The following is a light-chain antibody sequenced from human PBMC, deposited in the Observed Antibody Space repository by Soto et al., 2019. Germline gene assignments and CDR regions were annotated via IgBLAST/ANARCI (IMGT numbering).Light chain of an antibody. Sequence: QSALTQPPSASGSSGESVTISCIGTSSDVGGYNYVSWYQQHPGKAPKLMIYVVSKRPSGVPDRFSGSKSGNTASLTVSGLQAEDEADYYCSSYAASNNLGVFRGGTKLTVL. V-gene: IGLV2-8*01. CDR3: SSYAASNNLGV. J-gene: IGLJ2*01. CDR1: SSDVGGYNY. CDR2: VVS.